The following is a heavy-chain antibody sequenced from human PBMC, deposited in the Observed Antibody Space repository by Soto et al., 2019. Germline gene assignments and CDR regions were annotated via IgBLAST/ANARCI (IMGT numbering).Heavy chain of an antibody. V-gene: IGHV4-59*01. CDR1: GGSISSYY. Sequence: SETLSLTCTVSGGSISSYYWSWIRQPPRKGLEWIGSIYYSGSTNYNPSLKSRVTISVDTSKNQFSLKLSSVTAADTAVYYCARVDYLIPRPHYYCYYRDVWGKGTTVTVSS. CDR3: ARVDYLIPRPHYYCYYRDV. D-gene: IGHD4-17*01. CDR2: IYYSGST. J-gene: IGHJ6*03.